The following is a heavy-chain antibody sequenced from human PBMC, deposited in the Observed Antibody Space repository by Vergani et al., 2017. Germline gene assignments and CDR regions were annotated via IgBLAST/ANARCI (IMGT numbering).Heavy chain of an antibody. V-gene: IGHV1-18*01. CDR1: GYTFTSYG. J-gene: IGHJ6*02. CDR2: ISAYNGNT. D-gene: IGHD2-8*01. CDR3: ARDHCTNGVCFGGYYYGMDV. Sequence: QVQLVQSGAEVKKPGASVKVSCKASGYTFTSYGISWVRQAPGQGLEWMGWISAYNGNTNYAQKLQGRVTMTTDTSTSTAYMELRSLRSDDTAVYYCARDHCTNGVCFGGYYYGMDVWGQGTTVTVSS.